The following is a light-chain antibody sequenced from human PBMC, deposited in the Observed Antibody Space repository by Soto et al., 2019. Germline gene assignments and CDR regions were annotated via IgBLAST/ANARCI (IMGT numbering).Light chain of an antibody. CDR2: KAS. CDR3: QHYNSYSEA. J-gene: IGKJ1*01. Sequence: DIPLTQSPSTLSASVRDRVTITCRASQTISSWLAWYQQKPGKAPKLLIYKASTLKSGVPSRFSGSGSGTEFTLTISSLQPDDFATYYCQHYNSYSEAFGHGTKVDIK. CDR1: QTISSW. V-gene: IGKV1-5*03.